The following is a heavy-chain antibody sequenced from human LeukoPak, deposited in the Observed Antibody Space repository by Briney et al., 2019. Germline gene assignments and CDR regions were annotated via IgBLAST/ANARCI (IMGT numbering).Heavy chain of an antibody. CDR1: GFTFTSSA. CDR2: IVVGSGNT. J-gene: IGHJ4*02. V-gene: IGHV1-58*01. Sequence: ASVKVSCKASGFTFTSSAVQWVRQARGQRLEWIGWIVVGSGNTNYAQKFQERVTITRDMSTSTAYMELSSLRSEDTAVYYCAAAPDIVAGSYPFLCNYWGQGTLVTVSS. D-gene: IGHD3-10*01. CDR3: AAAPDIVAGSYPFLCNY.